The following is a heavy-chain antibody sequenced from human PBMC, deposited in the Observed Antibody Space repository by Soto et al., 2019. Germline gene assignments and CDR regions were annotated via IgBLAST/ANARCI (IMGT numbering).Heavy chain of an antibody. CDR3: VKGSDVARQELDY. D-gene: IGHD3-3*01. J-gene: IGHJ4*02. CDR1: GFTFSNFG. CDR2: ISSDGSDK. V-gene: IGHV3-30*18. Sequence: QVQLVESGGGVVQPGRSLRLSCAASGFTFSNFGMHWGRQAPGKGLECVAAISSDGSDKYYSDSVKGRFTISRDNSKTTLFLQMNSLRVEDTAVYYCVKGSDVARQELDYWGQGTLVTVSS.